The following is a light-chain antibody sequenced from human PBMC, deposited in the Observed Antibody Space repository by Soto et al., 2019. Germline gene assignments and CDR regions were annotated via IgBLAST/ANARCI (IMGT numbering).Light chain of an antibody. J-gene: IGKJ1*01. CDR2: GAS. Sequence: EIVLTQSPGTLSLSPGERSTLSCSARQSVSSSYLAWYQQKPGQAPRLLIYGASSRATGIPDRFSGSGSGTDFTLTISRLEPEDFAVYYCQQYGSSQTFGQGTKVDIK. V-gene: IGKV3-20*01. CDR1: QSVSSSY. CDR3: QQYGSSQT.